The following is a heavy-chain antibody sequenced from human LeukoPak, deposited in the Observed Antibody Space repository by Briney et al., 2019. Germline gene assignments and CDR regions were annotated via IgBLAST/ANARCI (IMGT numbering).Heavy chain of an antibody. CDR1: GYTLTVLY. CDR2: FDPEGGET. CDR3: ATGRNLSSFDL. D-gene: IGHD3-10*01. J-gene: IGHJ3*01. V-gene: IGHV1-24*01. Sequence: ASVKVCCKVSGYTLTVLYMHWGRQAPGQGLEWMGGFDPEGGETIYAQKFQGRVTMTEDTSTATAYMELSSLRSEDTAGHYCATGRNLSSFDLWGQGTMVSVSS.